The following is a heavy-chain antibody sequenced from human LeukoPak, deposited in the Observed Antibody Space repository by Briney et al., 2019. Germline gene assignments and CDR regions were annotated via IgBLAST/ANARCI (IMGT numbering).Heavy chain of an antibody. V-gene: IGHV3-11*01. J-gene: IGHJ6*03. CDR2: ISSSGSTI. Sequence: PGGSLRLSCAASGFTFSDYYMSWIRQAPGKGLEWVSYISSSGSTIYYADSVKGRFTISRDNAKNSLYLQMNSLRAEDTALYYCARVRELTYYYYMDVWGKGTTVAVSS. CDR3: ARVRELTYYYYMDV. D-gene: IGHD1-26*01. CDR1: GFTFSDYY.